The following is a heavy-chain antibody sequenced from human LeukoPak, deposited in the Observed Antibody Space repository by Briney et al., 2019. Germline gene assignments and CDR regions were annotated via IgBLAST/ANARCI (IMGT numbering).Heavy chain of an antibody. D-gene: IGHD1-26*01. Sequence: SVKVSCKASGGTFSNYAISWVRQAPGQGLEWMGGIIPIFGTANYAQKFQGRVTITADESTSTAYMELSSLRSEDTAVYYCARDRYSGSYLVDWFDPWGQGTLVTVSS. V-gene: IGHV1-69*01. CDR2: IIPIFGTA. CDR1: GGTFSNYA. CDR3: ARDRYSGSYLVDWFDP. J-gene: IGHJ5*02.